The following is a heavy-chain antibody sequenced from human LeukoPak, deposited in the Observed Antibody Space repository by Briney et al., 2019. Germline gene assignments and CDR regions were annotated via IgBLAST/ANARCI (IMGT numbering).Heavy chain of an antibody. J-gene: IGHJ6*02. Sequence: GGTLRLSCAASGFTFSDYIMHWVRQAPGKGLECVSVISGTGGNTYYANSVKGRFTISRDNSKNTLYLQMGSLRVEDMAVYYCARDLDYYGSGISIHWYYGMDVWGQGSTVTVSS. CDR2: ISGTGGNT. CDR3: ARDLDYYGSGISIHWYYGMDV. D-gene: IGHD3-10*01. CDR1: GFTFSDYI. V-gene: IGHV3-64*01.